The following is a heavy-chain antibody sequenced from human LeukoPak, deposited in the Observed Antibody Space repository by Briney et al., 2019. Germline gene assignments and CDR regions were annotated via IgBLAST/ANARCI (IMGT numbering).Heavy chain of an antibody. Sequence: GGSLRLSCAASGLTFSSYAMSWVRQAPGKGLEWVSVISGSGGDTYYADSVKGRFTISRHNSKNTLYLQMNSLRAEDTAIYYCAKTGCTSTGCYENYWGQGTLVTVSS. V-gene: IGHV3-23*01. D-gene: IGHD2-2*01. CDR1: GLTFSSYA. CDR3: AKTGCTSTGCYENY. CDR2: ISGSGGDT. J-gene: IGHJ4*02.